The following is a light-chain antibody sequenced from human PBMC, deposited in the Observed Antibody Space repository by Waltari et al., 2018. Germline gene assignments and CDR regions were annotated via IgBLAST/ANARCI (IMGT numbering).Light chain of an antibody. Sequence: EIVMTQSPVTLSGSPRERVTLFCRASQSVGTDLAWYQQKPGQAPRLLIYDVSTRATAIPDRFIGGGSATEFTLTISSLQSEDFAVYYCQQYKKWPPLTFGGGTKVDIK. CDR2: DVS. J-gene: IGKJ4*01. CDR3: QQYKKWPPLT. CDR1: QSVGTD. V-gene: IGKV3-15*01.